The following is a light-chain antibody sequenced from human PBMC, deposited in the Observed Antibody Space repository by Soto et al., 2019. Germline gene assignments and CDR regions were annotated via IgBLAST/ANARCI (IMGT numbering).Light chain of an antibody. V-gene: IGKV3-20*01. CDR2: VIS. CDR1: QSVTNSF. CDR3: QQSSSLPHT. Sequence: ENVLTQSPGTLSLSPGERATLSCRASQSVTNSFFAWYQLKPGQAPRLLIYVISSRATGIPDGFSGSGSGTDFALTISRLEPEDFVVYYCQQSSSLPHTFGQGTKLEVK. J-gene: IGKJ2*01.